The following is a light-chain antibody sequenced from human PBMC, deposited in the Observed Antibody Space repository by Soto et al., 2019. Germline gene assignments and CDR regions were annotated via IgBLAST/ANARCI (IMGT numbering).Light chain of an antibody. CDR1: QTVNSY. J-gene: IGKJ4*01. V-gene: IGKV3-11*01. CDR3: QQRSNWPPLT. CDR2: DAS. Sequence: EIVLTQSPATLSLSPGERATLSCGASQTVNSYLAWYQQKPGQAPRLLIYDASNRATGIPARFSGSGSGTDYTLTISSLEPEDFAVYYCQQRSNWPPLTFGGGTKVEIK.